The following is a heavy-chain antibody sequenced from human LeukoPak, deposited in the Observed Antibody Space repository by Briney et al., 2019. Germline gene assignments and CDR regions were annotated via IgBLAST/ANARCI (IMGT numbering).Heavy chain of an antibody. CDR3: ARVPPGSSSSYY. CDR1: GFTFSSYG. V-gene: IGHV3-30*02. J-gene: IGHJ4*02. D-gene: IGHD6-6*01. Sequence: PGGSLRLSCAASGFTFSSYGMHWVRQAPGKGLEWVAFIRYDGSNKYYADSVKGRFTVSRDDAKNSLYLQMNSLRAEDTAVYYCARVPPGSSSSYYWGQGTLVTVSS. CDR2: IRYDGSNK.